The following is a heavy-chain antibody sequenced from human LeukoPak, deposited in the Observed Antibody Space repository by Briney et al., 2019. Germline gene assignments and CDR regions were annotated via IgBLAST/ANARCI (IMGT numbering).Heavy chain of an antibody. CDR1: GFTFSSYW. Sequence: GGSLRLSCAASGFTFSSYWMSWVRQAPGKGLEWVANIKQDGSEKYYVDSVKGRFTISRDNAKNSLYLQMNSLRAEDTAVYYCAREWGAARPGADYYYYYMDVWGKGTTVTVSS. J-gene: IGHJ6*03. CDR2: IKQDGSEK. V-gene: IGHV3-7*01. D-gene: IGHD6-6*01. CDR3: AREWGAARPGADYYYYYMDV.